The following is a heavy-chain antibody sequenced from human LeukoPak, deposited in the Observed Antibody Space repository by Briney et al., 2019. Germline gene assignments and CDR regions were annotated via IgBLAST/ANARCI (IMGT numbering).Heavy chain of an antibody. CDR1: GFTFSSYA. D-gene: IGHD1-14*01. V-gene: IGHV3-30-3*01. CDR3: AREWRTAAHFYF. CDR2: ISYDRSKK. J-gene: IGHJ4*02. Sequence: GRSLRLSCAASGFTFSSYAMHWVRQAPGKGLEWVAVISYDRSKKYYADSVKGRFTISGDNSKNTQYLQKNSLRAADTAWYYFAREWRTAAHFYFWGEGTLVTVSS.